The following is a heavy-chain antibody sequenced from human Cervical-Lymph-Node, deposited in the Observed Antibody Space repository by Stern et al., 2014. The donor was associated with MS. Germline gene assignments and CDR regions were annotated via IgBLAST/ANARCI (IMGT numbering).Heavy chain of an antibody. V-gene: IGHV1-69*01. CDR3: ARDRQYKASGGYYYYGMDV. CDR2: IAPIFTTT. D-gene: IGHD1-1*01. Sequence: QVQLMQSGAEVKKPGSSVKVSCKASGGTFSTYTISWVRQAPGQGLEWMGGIAPIFTTTNYARKFQGRVTVTADASTSTVYMELTSLRSQDTAVYYCARDRQYKASGGYYYYGMDVWGQGTTVTVSS. CDR1: GGTFSTYT. J-gene: IGHJ6*02.